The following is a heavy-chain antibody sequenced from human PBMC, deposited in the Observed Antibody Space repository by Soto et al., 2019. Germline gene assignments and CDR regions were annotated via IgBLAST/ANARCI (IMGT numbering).Heavy chain of an antibody. Sequence: PGESLKISGKGSGYSFVIYCIAWVRQMPGKGLEWMGSIYPGDSDTTYSPSIQGQVTISADKSSTTVYLQWNTLKASDTAMYYCAKTDGYEVEYWGQGTQVTVSS. J-gene: IGHJ4*02. CDR2: IYPGDSDT. V-gene: IGHV5-51*01. CDR3: AKTDGYEVEY. CDR1: GYSFVIYC. D-gene: IGHD5-18*01.